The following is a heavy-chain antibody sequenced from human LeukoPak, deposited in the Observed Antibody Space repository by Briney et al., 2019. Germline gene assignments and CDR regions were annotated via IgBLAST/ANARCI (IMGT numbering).Heavy chain of an antibody. D-gene: IGHD4-17*01. CDR2: IIPIFGIA. V-gene: IGHV1-69*04. CDR1: GGTFSSYA. Sequence: SVKVSCKASGGTFSSYAISWVRQAPGQGLEWMGRIIPIFGIANYAQKFQGRVTITADKSTSTAYMELSSLRSDDTAVYYCAREAPHYGDLNWFDPWGQGTLVTVSS. J-gene: IGHJ5*02. CDR3: AREAPHYGDLNWFDP.